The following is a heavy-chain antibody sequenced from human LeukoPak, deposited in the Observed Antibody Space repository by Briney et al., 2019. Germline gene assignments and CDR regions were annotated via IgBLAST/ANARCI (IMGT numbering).Heavy chain of an antibody. V-gene: IGHV3-21*01. D-gene: IGHD2-15*01. CDR1: GFTFSSYS. Sequence: PGGSLRLSCAASGFTFSSYSMNWVRQAPGKGLEWVSSISSSNNYMYYADSVKGRFTISSDNAKNSLYLQMNSLRAEDTAVYYCARYHSGGWYYFDYWGQGTLVTVSS. J-gene: IGHJ4*02. CDR3: ARYHSGGWYYFDY. CDR2: ISSSNNYM.